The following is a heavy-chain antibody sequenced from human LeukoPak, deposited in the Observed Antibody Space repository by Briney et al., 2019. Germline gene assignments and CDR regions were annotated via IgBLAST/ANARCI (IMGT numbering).Heavy chain of an antibody. D-gene: IGHD5-18*01. V-gene: IGHV3-23*01. J-gene: IGHJ4*02. CDR3: AKDRDTAMASTLDY. Sequence: PGGSLRLSCAVSGFTFSSYVMSWVRQAPGKGLEWVSTVSGNGGATYYADSVKGRFTISRDNSKNTLYLQMNSLRAEDTAVYYCAKDRDTAMASTLDYWGQGTLVTVSS. CDR2: VSGNGGAT. CDR1: GFTFSSYV.